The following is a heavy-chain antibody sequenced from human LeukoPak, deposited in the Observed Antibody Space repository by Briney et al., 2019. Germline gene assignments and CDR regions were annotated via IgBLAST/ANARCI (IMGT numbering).Heavy chain of an antibody. D-gene: IGHD5-24*01. CDR2: IKEDGTET. CDR1: GFMFSRNW. J-gene: IGHJ4*02. CDR3: AKEGRSLQTY. V-gene: IGHV3-7*03. Sequence: GGSLRLSCAASGFMFSRNWMSWVRLAPGKGLEWVANIKEDGTETYYVDSVKGRFTISRDNAKNSLYLQMNSLRVEDTAVYYCAKEGRSLQTYWGQGTLVTVSS.